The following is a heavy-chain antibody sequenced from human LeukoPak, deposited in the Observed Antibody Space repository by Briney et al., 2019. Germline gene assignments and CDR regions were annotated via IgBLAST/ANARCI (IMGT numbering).Heavy chain of an antibody. Sequence: PGRSLRLSCAASGFTFTAYLIHWVRQAPGKGLEWVAVMSSDGNAMFYADSVKGRFTISRDNSKNTLYLQMNSLRAEDTAVYYCVRESEYYFDHSASFDYWGREPWSPSPQ. D-gene: IGHD3-22*01. V-gene: IGHV3-30-3*01. CDR2: MSSDGNAM. CDR1: GFTFTAYL. CDR3: VRESEYYFDHSASFDY. J-gene: IGHJ4*02.